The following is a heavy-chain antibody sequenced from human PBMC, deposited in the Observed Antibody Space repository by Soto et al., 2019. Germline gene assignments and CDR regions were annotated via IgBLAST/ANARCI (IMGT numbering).Heavy chain of an antibody. Sequence: QVQLVDSGGGVVQPGRSLRLSCTGSGFTFSNYGMHWVRQAPGKGLEWVAIISHDGSNKYYAASVKDRFTISRDNSKKTGYLQMNSLGGEDTAVYYCAKGGGDQRYCDYWGQGTLVIVSS. CDR2: ISHDGSNK. D-gene: IGHD3-16*01. J-gene: IGHJ4*02. CDR3: AKGGGDQRYCDY. V-gene: IGHV3-30*18. CDR1: GFTFSNYG.